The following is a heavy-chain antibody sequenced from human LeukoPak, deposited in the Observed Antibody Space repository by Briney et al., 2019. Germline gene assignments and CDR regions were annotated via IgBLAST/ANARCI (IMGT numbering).Heavy chain of an antibody. CDR3: AITRRWIQLWLSGWYFDY. V-gene: IGHV3-23*01. CDR1: GFTLSSDW. CDR2: ISGSGGST. D-gene: IGHD5-18*01. Sequence: GGSLRLSCVVSGFTLSSDWMSWVRQAPGKGLEWVPAISGSGGSTYYADSVKGRFTISRDNSKNTLYLQMNSLRAEDTAVYYCAITRRWIQLWLSGWYFDYWGQGTLVTVSS. J-gene: IGHJ4*02.